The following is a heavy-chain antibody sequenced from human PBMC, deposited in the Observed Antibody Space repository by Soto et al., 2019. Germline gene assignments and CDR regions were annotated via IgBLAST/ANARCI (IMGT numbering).Heavy chain of an antibody. J-gene: IGHJ5*02. V-gene: IGHV4-30-2*01. D-gene: IGHD3-3*01. CDR3: ARGPRITIFGVVIVGLKWFDP. CDR1: GGSISSGGYS. CDR2: IYHSGST. Sequence: QLQLQESGSGLVKPSQTLSLTCAVSGGSISSGGYSWSWIRQPPGKGLEWIGYIYHSGSTYYNPSLKGRVTISVDRSKNQFSLKLSSVTAADTAVYYCARGPRITIFGVVIVGLKWFDPWGQGTLVTVSS.